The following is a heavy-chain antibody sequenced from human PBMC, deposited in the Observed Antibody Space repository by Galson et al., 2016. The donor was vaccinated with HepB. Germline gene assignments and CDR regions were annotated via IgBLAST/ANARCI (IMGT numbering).Heavy chain of an antibody. Sequence: CAISGDSVSSIDAAWNWIRQSPSRGLEWLGRTYYRSKWYNDYGVSVKSRITINPDTSKYQISLQLNSVTPEDTAVYYCARDIAVAGTNFYYYMDVWGKGTTVTVSS. J-gene: IGHJ6*03. CDR2: TYYRSKWYN. D-gene: IGHD6-19*01. CDR1: GDSVSSIDAA. V-gene: IGHV6-1*01. CDR3: ARDIAVAGTNFYYYMDV.